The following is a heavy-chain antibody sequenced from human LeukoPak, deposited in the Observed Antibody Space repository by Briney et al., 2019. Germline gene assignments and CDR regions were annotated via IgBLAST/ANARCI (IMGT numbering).Heavy chain of an antibody. Sequence: GGSLRLSCAASGFTFSDYYMSWIRQAPGKGLEWVSYISSSGSTIYYADSVKGRFTISRDNAKNSLYLQMNSLRAEDTAVYYCARVWRAFHYDFWSGPSHNAFDIWGQGTMVTVSS. V-gene: IGHV3-11*01. J-gene: IGHJ3*02. D-gene: IGHD3-3*01. CDR2: ISSSGSTI. CDR3: ARVWRAFHYDFWSGPSHNAFDI. CDR1: GFTFSDYY.